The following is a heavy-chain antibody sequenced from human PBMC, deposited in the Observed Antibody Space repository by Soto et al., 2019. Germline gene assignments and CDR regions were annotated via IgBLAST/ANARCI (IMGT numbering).Heavy chain of an antibody. Sequence: QVQLVQSGAEVKKPGASVKVSCKASGYTFTRSGISWVRQAPGQGLEWMGGISTYNGDTNYAQTFQGRVTMTTDTTTRTVHMEVRSLRSDDTAVYYCAREGVAPYYYYGMDVWGQGTPVTVSS. J-gene: IGHJ6*02. CDR1: GYTFTRSG. D-gene: IGHD5-12*01. CDR3: AREGVAPYYYYGMDV. CDR2: ISTYNGDT. V-gene: IGHV1-18*01.